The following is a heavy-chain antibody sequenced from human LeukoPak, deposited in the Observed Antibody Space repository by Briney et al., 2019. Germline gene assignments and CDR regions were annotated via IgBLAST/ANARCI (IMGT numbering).Heavy chain of an antibody. D-gene: IGHD3-3*01. CDR2: MNPNSGNT. Sequence: ASVKVSCKASGYTFTGYYMHWVRQAPGQGLEWMGWMNPNSGNTGYAQKFQGRVTMTRNTSISTAYMELSSLRSEDTAVYYCARGPELRFLEWLVPWGQGTLVTVSS. CDR3: ARGPELRFLEWLVP. J-gene: IGHJ5*02. CDR1: GYTFTGYY. V-gene: IGHV1-8*02.